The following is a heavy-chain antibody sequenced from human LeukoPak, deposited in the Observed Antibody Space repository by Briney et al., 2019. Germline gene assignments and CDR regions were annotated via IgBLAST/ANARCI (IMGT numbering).Heavy chain of an antibody. J-gene: IGHJ4*02. CDR1: GFTVSSNY. V-gene: IGHV3-53*01. D-gene: IGHD6-19*01. Sequence: PGGSLRLSCAASGFTVSSNYMSWVRQAPVKALEWVSVIYSGGSTYYADSVKGRFTISRDNSKNTLYLQMNSLRAEDTAVYYCPRLSSGWYSGGLDYWGQGTLVTVSS. CDR2: IYSGGST. CDR3: PRLSSGWYSGGLDY.